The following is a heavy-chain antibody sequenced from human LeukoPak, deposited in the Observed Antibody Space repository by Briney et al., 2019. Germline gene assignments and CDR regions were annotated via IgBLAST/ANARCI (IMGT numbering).Heavy chain of an antibody. V-gene: IGHV4-34*01. D-gene: IGHD3-3*01. CDR3: ARGPYYYFWSGYYRNYYYYGMDV. Sequence: SETLSLTCAVYAGSVSGYYWSWIRQPPGKGLEWTGEINHSGSTNYNPSLKSRVTISVDTSKNQFSLKLSSVTAADTAVYYCARGPYYYFWSGYYRNYYYYGMDVWGQGATVTVSS. CDR2: INHSGST. CDR1: AGSVSGYY. J-gene: IGHJ6*02.